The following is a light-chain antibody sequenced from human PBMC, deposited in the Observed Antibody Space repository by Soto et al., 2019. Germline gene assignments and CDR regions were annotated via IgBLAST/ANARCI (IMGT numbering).Light chain of an antibody. CDR3: QHTYPDPQT. CDR2: AAS. CDR1: QSVKNY. V-gene: IGKV1-39*01. Sequence: DIQLTQSPSSLSASVGDTVTITCRAGQSVKNYLNWYQLKPGKVPKLLIYAASALQSGVPARFVGGTSGTDFPLPLHTLPPEGFATYFCQHTYPDPQTFGQGTKLEI. J-gene: IGKJ2*01.